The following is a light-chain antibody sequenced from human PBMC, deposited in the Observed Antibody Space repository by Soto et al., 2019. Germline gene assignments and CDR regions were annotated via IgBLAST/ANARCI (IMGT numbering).Light chain of an antibody. CDR3: QQYNSFPT. V-gene: IGKV1-5*03. CDR2: KAS. Sequence: DIQMTQSPSTLSASVGDRVTITCRASQSISSWLAWYQQKPGKAPKLLIYKASSLESGVPSRFSCSGTGTEFTLTISSLQPDDFATYYCQQYNSFPTFGQWTKGEIK. CDR1: QSISSW. J-gene: IGKJ1*01.